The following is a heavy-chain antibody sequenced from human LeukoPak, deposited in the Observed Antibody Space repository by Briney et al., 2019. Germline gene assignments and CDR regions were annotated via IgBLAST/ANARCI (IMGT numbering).Heavy chain of an antibody. CDR3: ARVGRYSSGWYEGYNDY. D-gene: IGHD6-19*01. V-gene: IGHV3-20*01. Sequence: GGSLRLSCAASGFTFDDYDMSWVRQAPGKGLEWVSGINWNGGSTGYADSVKGRFTISRDNAKNSLYLQMNSLRAEDTALYHCARVGRYSSGWYEGYNDYWGQGTLVTVSS. CDR2: INWNGGST. CDR1: GFTFDDYD. J-gene: IGHJ4*02.